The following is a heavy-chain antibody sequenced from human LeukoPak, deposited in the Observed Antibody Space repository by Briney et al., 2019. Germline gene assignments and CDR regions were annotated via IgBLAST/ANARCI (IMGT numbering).Heavy chain of an antibody. D-gene: IGHD3-22*01. Sequence: ARGSLRLSCAASGFTFSSNWTTWVRQAPGKGLEWVANIKQDGSEKQYVDSVKGRFTISRDNAKNSLYLQMNSLRVEDTAVYYCARDPYNTGGYAAFDIWGQGTMVTVSS. CDR3: ARDPYNTGGYAAFDI. J-gene: IGHJ3*02. CDR1: GFTFSSNW. CDR2: IKQDGSEK. V-gene: IGHV3-7*01.